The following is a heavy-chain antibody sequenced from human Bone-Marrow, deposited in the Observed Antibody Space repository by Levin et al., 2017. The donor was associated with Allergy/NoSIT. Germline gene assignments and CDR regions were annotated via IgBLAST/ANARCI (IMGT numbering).Heavy chain of an antibody. CDR1: GFSFDDYA. D-gene: IGHD3-10*01. CDR2: ITWSSDTI. J-gene: IGHJ3*02. CDR3: AKEETRWFGELLFDDVFDI. V-gene: IGHV3-9*01. Sequence: PGGSLRLFCAASGFSFDDYAMHWVRQAPRKGLEWVSSITWSSDTIGYADSVKGRFTISRDNAKNSLYLQMNSLRTEDTAIYYCAKEETRWFGELLFDDVFDIWGQGTMVTVSS.